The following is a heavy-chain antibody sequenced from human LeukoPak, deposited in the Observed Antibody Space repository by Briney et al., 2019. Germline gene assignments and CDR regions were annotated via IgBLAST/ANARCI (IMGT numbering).Heavy chain of an antibody. J-gene: IGHJ4*02. CDR1: AFTFDDYA. CDR2: ISWNSGSI. Sequence: GGSLRLSCAASAFTFDDYAMHWVRQAPGKGLEWVSGISWNSGSIGYADSVKGRFTISRDNAKNSLYLQMNSLRVEDTALYYCARGRWFGESPLDHWGQGTLVTVTS. CDR3: ARGRWFGESPLDH. V-gene: IGHV3-9*01. D-gene: IGHD3-10*01.